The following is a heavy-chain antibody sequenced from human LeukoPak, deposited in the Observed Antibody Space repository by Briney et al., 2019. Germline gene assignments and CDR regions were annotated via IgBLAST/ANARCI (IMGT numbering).Heavy chain of an antibody. Sequence: VASVKVSCKASGGTFSSYAISWVRQAPGQGLEWMGWINPNSGGTNYAQKFQGRVTMTRDTSISTAYMELSRLRSDDTAVYYCARDLGYSYGSNYFDYWGQGTLVTVSS. D-gene: IGHD5-18*01. CDR1: GGTFSSYA. CDR3: ARDLGYSYGSNYFDY. CDR2: INPNSGGT. V-gene: IGHV1-2*02. J-gene: IGHJ4*02.